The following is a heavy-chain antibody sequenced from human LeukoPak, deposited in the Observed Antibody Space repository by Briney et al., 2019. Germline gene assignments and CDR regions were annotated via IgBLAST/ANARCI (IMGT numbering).Heavy chain of an antibody. Sequence: ASVKVSCKASGYTFSGYYIHWVRPAPGQGLEWMGLTKPDSGDTNYAQNFRGRVTMTRDTSITTAYMELNRLTSDDTAVYYCVRDRPHNWFDPWGQGTLVTVSS. CDR1: GYTFSGYY. J-gene: IGHJ5*02. V-gene: IGHV1-2*02. CDR2: TKPDSGDT. CDR3: VRDRPHNWFDP.